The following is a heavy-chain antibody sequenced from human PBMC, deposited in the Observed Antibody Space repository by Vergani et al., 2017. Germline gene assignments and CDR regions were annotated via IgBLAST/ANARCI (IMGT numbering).Heavy chain of an antibody. J-gene: IGHJ6*02. Sequence: QVQLVQSGAEVKKPGASVKVSCKASGYTFTGYYMHWVRQAPGQGLEWMGWINPNSGGTNYEQKFQGRVTMTRDTSFSTAYMELSRLRSDDTAVYSCARDLGDILTGPNYYYYGMDVWGQGTTVTVSS. CDR3: ARDLGDILTGPNYYYYGMDV. D-gene: IGHD3-9*01. CDR1: GYTFTGYY. V-gene: IGHV1-2*02. CDR2: INPNSGGT.